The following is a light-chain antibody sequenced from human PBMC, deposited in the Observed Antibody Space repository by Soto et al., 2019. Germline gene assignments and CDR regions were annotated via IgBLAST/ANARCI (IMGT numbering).Light chain of an antibody. J-gene: IGKJ1*01. CDR1: QTISSW. CDR2: KAS. Sequence: DIQITQSPATLSGSVGDRVTITCRASQTISSWLAWYQQKPGKAPNLLIYKASSLKSGVPSRFSGTGSGTDFTLTISRLEPEDFAVYYCQQYGNSPWTFGQGTKVDIK. V-gene: IGKV1-5*03. CDR3: QQYGNSPWT.